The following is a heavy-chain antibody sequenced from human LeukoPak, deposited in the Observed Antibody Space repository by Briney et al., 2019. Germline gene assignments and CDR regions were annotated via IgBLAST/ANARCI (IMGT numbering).Heavy chain of an antibody. CDR3: ARCLLPYDFYYFDY. D-gene: IGHD3-3*01. J-gene: IGHJ4*02. CDR1: GGSISSGDYY. V-gene: IGHV4-30-4*01. CDR2: IYYSGST. Sequence: SQTLSLTRTVSGGSISSGDYYWSWIRQPPGKGLEWIGYIYYSGSTYYNPSLKSRVTISVDTSKNQFSLKLSSVTAADTAVYYCARCLLPYDFYYFDYWGQGTLVTVSS.